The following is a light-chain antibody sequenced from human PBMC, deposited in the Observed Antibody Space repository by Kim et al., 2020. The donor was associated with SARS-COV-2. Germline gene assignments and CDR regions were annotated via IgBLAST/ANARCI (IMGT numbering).Light chain of an antibody. CDR1: SLRSYY. Sequence: SSELTQDPAVSVALGQTVRITCQGDSLRSYYATWYQQKPGQAPRLVIYGKNNRPSGIPDRFSGSSSGNTASLTITGTQAGDEADYYGNSRDSNDNVVFGG. V-gene: IGLV3-19*01. CDR2: GKN. J-gene: IGLJ2*01. CDR3: NSRDSNDNVV.